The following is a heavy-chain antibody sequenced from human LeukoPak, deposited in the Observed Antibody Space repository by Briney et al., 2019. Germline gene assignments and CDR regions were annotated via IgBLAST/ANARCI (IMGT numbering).Heavy chain of an antibody. CDR3: ASVSGRGYYDYGMDV. J-gene: IGHJ6*02. V-gene: IGHV3-23*01. CDR1: GFTFSSYA. D-gene: IGHD3-16*01. CDR2: ISGSGGST. Sequence: GGSLRLSCAASGFTFSSYAMSWVRQAPGKGLEWVSAISGSGGSTYYADSVKGRFTISRDNSKNSLYLQMNSLRAEDTAVYYCASVSGRGYYDYGMDVWGQGTMVTVSS.